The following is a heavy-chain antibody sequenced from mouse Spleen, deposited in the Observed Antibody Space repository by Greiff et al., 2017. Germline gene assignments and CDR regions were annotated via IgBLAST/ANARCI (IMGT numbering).Heavy chain of an antibody. CDR1: GYTFTSYW. CDR3: AREGTGTLDY. Sequence: QVQLQQSGAELVKPGASVKLSCKASGYTFTSYWMQWVKQRPGQGLEWIGEIDPSDSYTNYNQKFKGKATLTVDTSSSTAYMQLSSLTSEDSAVYYCAREGTGTLDYWGQGTTLTVSS. D-gene: IGHD4-1*01. CDR2: IDPSDSYT. V-gene: IGHV1-50*01. J-gene: IGHJ2*01.